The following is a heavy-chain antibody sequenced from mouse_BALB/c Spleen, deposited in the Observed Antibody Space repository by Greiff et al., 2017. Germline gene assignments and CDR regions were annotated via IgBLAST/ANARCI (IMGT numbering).Heavy chain of an antibody. J-gene: IGHJ4*01. V-gene: IGHV5-6-4*01. Sequence: EVLLVESGGGLVKPGGSLKLSCAASGFTFSSYTMSWVRQTPEKRLEWVATISSGGSYTYYPDSVKGRFTISRDNDKNTLYLQMSSLKSEDTAMYYCAWYAVCDAMDYWGQGTSVTVSA. CDR1: GFTFSSYT. D-gene: IGHD1-1*02. CDR2: ISSGGSYT. CDR3: AWYAVCDAMDY.